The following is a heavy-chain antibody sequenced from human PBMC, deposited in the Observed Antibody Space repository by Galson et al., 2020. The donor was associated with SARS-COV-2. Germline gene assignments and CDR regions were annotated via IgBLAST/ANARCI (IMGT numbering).Heavy chain of an antibody. J-gene: IGHJ4*02. V-gene: IGHV4-30-4*01. Sequence: ETSETLSLTCTVSGGSISSGDYYWSWIRQPPGKGLEWIGYIYYSGSTYYNPSLKSRVTISVDTSKNQFSLKLSSVTAADTAVYYCARSYSYIPVVLGYWGQGTLVTVSS. CDR2: IYYSGST. CDR3: ARSYSYIPVVLGY. D-gene: IGHD1-26*01. CDR1: GGSISSGDYY.